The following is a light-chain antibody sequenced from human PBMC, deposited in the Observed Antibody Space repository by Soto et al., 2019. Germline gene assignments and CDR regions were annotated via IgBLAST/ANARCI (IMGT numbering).Light chain of an antibody. CDR2: DVS. Sequence: QSVLTQPASVSGSPGQSITISCTGTSSDGGAYNYDSWYQQYPGEAPKVIIYDVSHRPAGVSNRFSGSKSGNTASLTISGLQTQDEADYYCSSYTGVTTYVFGTGTKVTVL. V-gene: IGLV2-14*01. CDR3: SSYTGVTTYV. CDR1: SSDGGAYNY. J-gene: IGLJ1*01.